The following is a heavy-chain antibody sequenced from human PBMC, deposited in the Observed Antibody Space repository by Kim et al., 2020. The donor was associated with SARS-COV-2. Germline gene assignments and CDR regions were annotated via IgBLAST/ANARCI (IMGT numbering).Heavy chain of an antibody. CDR1: GFIFGNYA. CDR3: AKDHRSSGWPTFDS. D-gene: IGHD6-25*01. J-gene: IGHJ4*02. CDR2: VNNGGNA. Sequence: GGSLRLSCSASGFIFGNYAMSWVRQAPGKGPEWVASVNNGGNAYYGASAEGRFVVSRDNAKNTLDLQMNNLRAEDTALYYCAKDHRSSGWPTFDSWGQGTQVTVSS. V-gene: IGHV3-23*01.